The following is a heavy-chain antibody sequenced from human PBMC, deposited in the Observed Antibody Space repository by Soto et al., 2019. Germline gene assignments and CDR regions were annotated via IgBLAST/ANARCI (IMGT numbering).Heavy chain of an antibody. CDR3: ARRARPDFYYMDV. J-gene: IGHJ6*03. D-gene: IGHD6-6*01. CDR2: ISSNGVGT. CDR1: VFTLRGYA. Sequence: GGSLRLSCSSSVFTLRGYAMEWVRQAPGKGLEYVSGISSNGVGTYYANSVQGRFTISRDNSKNTVYLQMGSLRPAGMAVYYCARRARPDFYYMDVWGKGTTVTVSS. V-gene: IGHV3-64*01.